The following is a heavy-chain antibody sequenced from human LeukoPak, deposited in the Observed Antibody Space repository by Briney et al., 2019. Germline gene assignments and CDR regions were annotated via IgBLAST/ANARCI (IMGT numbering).Heavy chain of an antibody. J-gene: IGHJ1*01. V-gene: IGHV3-23*01. D-gene: IGHD1-26*01. CDR1: GFTFSNYW. CDR3: AKKVVVGATSPYSDFQD. CDR2: ISGSGVTT. Sequence: PGGSLRLSCTASGFTFSNYWMNWVRQAPGKGLEWVSAISGSGVTTHYAGSVKGRFSISRDNSKNTLYLQMNSLRAGDTALYYCAKKVVVGATSPYSDFQDWGQGTLVTVSS.